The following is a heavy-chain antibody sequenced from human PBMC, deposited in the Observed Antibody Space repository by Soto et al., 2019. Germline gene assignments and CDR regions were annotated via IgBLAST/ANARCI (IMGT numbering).Heavy chain of an antibody. Sequence: PSETLSLTCAVYGGSFSGYYWSWIRQPPGKGLEWIGEINHSGSTNYNPSLKSRVTISVDTSKNQFSLKLSSVTAADTAVYYCARRNWNPIDYWGQGTLVTVSS. D-gene: IGHD1-1*01. CDR3: ARRNWNPIDY. CDR2: INHSGST. CDR1: GGSFSGYY. J-gene: IGHJ4*02. V-gene: IGHV4-34*01.